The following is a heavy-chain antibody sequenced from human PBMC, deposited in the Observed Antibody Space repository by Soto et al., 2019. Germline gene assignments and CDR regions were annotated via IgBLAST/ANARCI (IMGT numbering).Heavy chain of an antibody. V-gene: IGHV3-23*01. Sequence: GGSLRLSCAASGFTFSSYAMSWVRQAPGKGLEWVSAISGSGGSTYYADSVKGRFTISRDNSKNTLYLQMNSLRAEDTAVYYCAKMNWVNYYYYGMDVWGQGTTVTVSS. CDR1: GFTFSSYA. CDR2: ISGSGGST. D-gene: IGHD7-27*01. CDR3: AKMNWVNYYYYGMDV. J-gene: IGHJ6*02.